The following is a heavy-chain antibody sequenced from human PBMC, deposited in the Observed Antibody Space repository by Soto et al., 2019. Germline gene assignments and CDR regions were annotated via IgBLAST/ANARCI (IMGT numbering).Heavy chain of an antibody. Sequence: QLQLQETGPGLVKPSETLSLTCTVSGASISSTNYYWGGIRPPPGKGLEWIVSIYYSGSTYYNPSLKSRVTISVDASKNQFSLELSSVTAADTAVYYCARQREMFGVVSDYWGQGTLVTVSS. CDR2: IYYSGST. D-gene: IGHD3-3*01. CDR1: GASISSTNYY. J-gene: IGHJ4*02. CDR3: ARQREMFGVVSDY. V-gene: IGHV4-39*01.